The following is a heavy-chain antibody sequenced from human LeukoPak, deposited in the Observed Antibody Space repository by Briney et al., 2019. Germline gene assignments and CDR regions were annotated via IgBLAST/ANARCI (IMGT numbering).Heavy chain of an antibody. Sequence: GGSLRLSCAASGFTFSSHGMNWVRQAPGKGLEWVSVISSGGTTYYADSVKGRFTISRDNSKNTVSLQMNSLRAEDTAVYYCARRVVGATSVDYFDYWGQGTLVTVSS. CDR1: GFTFSSHG. CDR2: ISSGGTT. D-gene: IGHD1-26*01. V-gene: IGHV3-66*04. J-gene: IGHJ4*02. CDR3: ARRVVGATSVDYFDY.